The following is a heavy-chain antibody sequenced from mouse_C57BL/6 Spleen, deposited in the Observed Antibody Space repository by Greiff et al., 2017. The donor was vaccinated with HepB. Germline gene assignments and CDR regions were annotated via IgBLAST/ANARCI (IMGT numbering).Heavy chain of an antibody. Sequence: QVHMKQSGAELVKPGASVKISCKASGYAFSSYWMNWVKQRPGKGLEWIGQIYPGDGDTNYNGKFKGKATLTADKSSSTAYMQLSSLTSEDSAVYFCARAGTGSFFDYWGQGTTLTVSS. D-gene: IGHD3-3*01. J-gene: IGHJ2*01. CDR1: GYAFSSYW. V-gene: IGHV1-80*01. CDR2: IYPGDGDT. CDR3: ARAGTGSFFDY.